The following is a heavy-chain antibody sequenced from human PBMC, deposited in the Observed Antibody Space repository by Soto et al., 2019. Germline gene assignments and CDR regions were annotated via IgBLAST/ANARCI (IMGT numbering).Heavy chain of an antibody. D-gene: IGHD6-13*01. CDR1: GYTFTSYG. CDR3: ARGAAAGIWTGRFDY. J-gene: IGHJ4*02. CDR2: ISAYNGNT. V-gene: IGHV1-18*01. Sequence: QVQLVQSGAEVKKPGASVKVSCKASGYTFTSYGISWVRQAPGQGLEWMGWISAYNGNTNYAQKLQGRVTMTTDTYTSTAYMELRRLRSDDTAVYYCARGAAAGIWTGRFDYWGQGTLVTVSS.